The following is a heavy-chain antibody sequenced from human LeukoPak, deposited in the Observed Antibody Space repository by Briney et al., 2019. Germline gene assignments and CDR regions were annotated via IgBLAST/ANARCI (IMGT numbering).Heavy chain of an antibody. CDR3: ARVNDLAAAGTIDD. CDR1: GFTFSTYY. CDR2: INQDGSEK. D-gene: IGHD6-13*01. J-gene: IGHJ4*02. Sequence: GGSLRLSCAASGFTFSTYYMGWVRQVPGKGLEWVANINQDGSEKYHVDSVKGRFTISRDNAKNSLFVQMNSLRAEDTALYYCARVNDLAAAGTIDDWGKGTLVTVSS. V-gene: IGHV3-7*01.